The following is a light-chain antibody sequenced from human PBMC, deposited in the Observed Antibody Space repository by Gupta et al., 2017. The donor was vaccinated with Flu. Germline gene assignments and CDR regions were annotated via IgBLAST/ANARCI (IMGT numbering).Light chain of an antibody. CDR1: QSVSSSY. Sequence: ERATLSCRASQSVSSSYLALYQQKPGQAPRLLIYGASSRATGIPDRFSGSGSGTDFTLTISRLEPEDFAVYYCQQYGSSPWTFGQGTKVEIK. CDR2: GAS. CDR3: QQYGSSPWT. J-gene: IGKJ1*01. V-gene: IGKV3-20*01.